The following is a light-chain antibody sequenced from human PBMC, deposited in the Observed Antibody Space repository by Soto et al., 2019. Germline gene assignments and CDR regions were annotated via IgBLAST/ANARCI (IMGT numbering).Light chain of an antibody. CDR2: GAS. J-gene: IGKJ1*01. Sequence: IVLTQSPVTLSLSPGERATLSCRASQSVTSRNLAWYQQRPGQAPSLLIYGASSRATGIPDRFSGSGSGTDFTLTISRLEPDDFAVYYCQQYGSSPRTFGQGTKVDIK. CDR1: QSVTSRN. CDR3: QQYGSSPRT. V-gene: IGKV3-20*01.